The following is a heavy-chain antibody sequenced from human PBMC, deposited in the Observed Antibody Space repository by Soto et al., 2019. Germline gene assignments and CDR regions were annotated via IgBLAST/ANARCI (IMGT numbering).Heavy chain of an antibody. Sequence: QVQLVQSGAEVKKPGASVKVSCKTSGYTFTSYSISWVRQAPGQGLEWMGWISAYNDKTENAQKLQGRVTMTTDTSTSTAYMELRSLGSDDTAIYYCARGQYFDYWGQGTLVTVSS. CDR3: ARGQYFDY. J-gene: IGHJ4*02. CDR2: ISAYNDKT. CDR1: GYTFTSYS. V-gene: IGHV1-18*01.